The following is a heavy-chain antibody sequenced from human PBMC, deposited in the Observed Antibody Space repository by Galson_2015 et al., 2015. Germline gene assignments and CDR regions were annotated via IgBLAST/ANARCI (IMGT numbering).Heavy chain of an antibody. CDR3: ARGARQPDS. Sequence: SLRLSCAASGFTFTSYGMSWVRQAPGKGLEWVSSISPTDGSTYYADSVKGRFTISRDNSKNTLDLQMNSLRAKDTAKYYCARGARQPDSWGQGTLVTVSS. V-gene: IGHV3-23*01. CDR2: ISPTDGST. J-gene: IGHJ4*02. CDR1: GFTFTSYG.